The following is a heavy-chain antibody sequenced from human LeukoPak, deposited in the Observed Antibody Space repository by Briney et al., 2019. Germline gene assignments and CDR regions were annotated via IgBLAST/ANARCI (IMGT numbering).Heavy chain of an antibody. CDR1: GITLGNYG. V-gene: IGHV3-23*01. CDR3: AKRGVVIRVFPVGFHKEAYYFDS. J-gene: IGHJ4*02. CDR2: ISDSGRST. Sequence: GGSLRLSCAVSGITLGNYGMSWVRQPPGKGLEWVAGISDSGRSTNYADSVKGRFTISRDTPRNTLYLQMNSLRAEDTAVYFCAKRGVVIRVFPVGFHKEAYYFDSWGQGALVTVSS. D-gene: IGHD3-10*01.